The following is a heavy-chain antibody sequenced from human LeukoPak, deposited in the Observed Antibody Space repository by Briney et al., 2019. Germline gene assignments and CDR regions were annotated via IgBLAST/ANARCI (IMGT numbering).Heavy chain of an antibody. CDR3: ARSGIAAAGRKFDY. Sequence: SETLSLTCTVSGGSISSYYWSWIRQPPGKGLEWIGYIYYSGSTNYNPSLKSRVTISVDTSKNQFSLKLSSVTAADTAVYYCARSGIAAAGRKFDYWGQGTLVTVSS. D-gene: IGHD6-13*01. CDR2: IYYSGST. CDR1: GGSISSYY. V-gene: IGHV4-59*01. J-gene: IGHJ4*02.